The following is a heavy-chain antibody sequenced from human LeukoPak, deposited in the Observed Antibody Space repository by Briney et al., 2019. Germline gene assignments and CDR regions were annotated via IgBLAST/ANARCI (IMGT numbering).Heavy chain of an antibody. CDR3: ARARGTVSYGMDV. J-gene: IGHJ6*02. V-gene: IGHV4-31*03. CDR1: GGSISSGGYY. Sequence: SQTLSLTCTVSGGSISSGGYYWSWIRQHPGKGLEWIGHIYYSGSTYYNPSLKSRVTISVDTSKNQFSLKLSSVTAADTAVYYCARARGTVSYGMDVWGQGTTVTVSS. CDR2: IYYSGST. D-gene: IGHD2-8*01.